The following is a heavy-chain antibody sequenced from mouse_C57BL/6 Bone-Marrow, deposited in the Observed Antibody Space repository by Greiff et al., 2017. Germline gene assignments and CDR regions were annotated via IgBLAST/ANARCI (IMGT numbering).Heavy chain of an antibody. CDR2: IHPNSGST. CDR1: GYTFTSYW. J-gene: IGHJ3*01. D-gene: IGHD2-2*01. CDR3: ARRGGYDGAWFAY. Sequence: QVHVKQPGAELVKPGASVKLSCKASGYTFTSYWMHWVKQRPGQGLEWIGMIHPNSGSTNYNEKFKSKATLTVDKSSSTAYMQLSSLTSEDSAVYYCARRGGYDGAWFAYWGQGTLVTVSA. V-gene: IGHV1-64*01.